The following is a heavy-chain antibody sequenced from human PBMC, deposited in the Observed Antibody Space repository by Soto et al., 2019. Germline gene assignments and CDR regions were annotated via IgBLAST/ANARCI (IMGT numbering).Heavy chain of an antibody. CDR1: GFSFTNFA. CDR3: AKDDFTDRGDDYFDY. CDR2: IGASGDIT. J-gene: IGHJ4*02. Sequence: GGSLRLSCAASGFSFTNFAMSWVRQAPGKGLEWVAGIGASGDITWYADSVKGRLSIPRDNSKNTLYLQLNSLRFEDTAAYYCAKDDFTDRGDDYFDYWGQGTLVTAPQ. D-gene: IGHD2-21*02. V-gene: IGHV3-23*01.